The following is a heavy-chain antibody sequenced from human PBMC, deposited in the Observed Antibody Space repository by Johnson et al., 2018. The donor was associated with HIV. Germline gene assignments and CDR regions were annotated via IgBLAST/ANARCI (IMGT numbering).Heavy chain of an antibody. CDR1: GIIFSHYG. CDR3: ARGNYYGSGSYGAFDI. CDR2: ISYDGIKT. V-gene: IGHV3-30*03. D-gene: IGHD3-10*01. Sequence: QVQLVESGGGVVQPGRSLRLSCAVSGIIFSHYGMHWVRQAPGKGLEWVALISYDGIKTYYVDSVKGRFTISRDNAKNSLYLQMNSLRAEDTALYYCARGNYYGSGSYGAFDIWGQGTMVTVSS. J-gene: IGHJ3*02.